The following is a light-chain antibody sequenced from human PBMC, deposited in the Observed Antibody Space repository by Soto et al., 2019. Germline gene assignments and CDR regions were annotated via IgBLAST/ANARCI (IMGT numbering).Light chain of an antibody. J-gene: IGLJ2*01. CDR2: EVS. Sequence: QSVLTQPASVSGSPGQSITISCTGTSSDVGGYNYVSWYQQHPGKSPKLMIFEVSYRASGVSIRFSGSKSGNTASLTISGLQAEDEADYYCSSYTSTTTLVEFGGGTKLTVL. CDR1: SSDVGGYNY. V-gene: IGLV2-14*01. CDR3: SSYTSTTTLVE.